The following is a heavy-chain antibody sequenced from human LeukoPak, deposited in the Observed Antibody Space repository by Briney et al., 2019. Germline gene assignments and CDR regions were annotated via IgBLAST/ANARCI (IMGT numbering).Heavy chain of an antibody. CDR2: IYTNGST. Sequence: SETLSLTCTVSGGSISSYYWSWIRQPAGKGLEWTGRIYTNGSTNYNPSLKSRVTMSVDTSKNQFSLKLSSVTAADTAVYYCARMIHIVVVPAAFNWFDPWGQGTLVTVSS. J-gene: IGHJ5*02. CDR3: ARMIHIVVVPAAFNWFDP. V-gene: IGHV4-4*07. CDR1: GGSISSYY. D-gene: IGHD2-2*01.